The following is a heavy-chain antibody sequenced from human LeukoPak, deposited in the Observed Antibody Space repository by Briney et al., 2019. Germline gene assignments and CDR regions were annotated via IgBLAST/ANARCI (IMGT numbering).Heavy chain of an antibody. CDR1: GYILTELS. CDR2: FDPEDGET. V-gene: IGHV1-24*01. J-gene: IGHJ5*02. Sequence: ASVKVSCKVSGYILTELSMHWVRQAPGKGLEWMGGFDPEDGETIYAQKFQGRVTMTEDTSTDTAYMELSSLRSEDTAVYHCALLFQVAWFDPWGQGTLVTVSS. CDR3: ALLFQVAWFDP. D-gene: IGHD2-21*02.